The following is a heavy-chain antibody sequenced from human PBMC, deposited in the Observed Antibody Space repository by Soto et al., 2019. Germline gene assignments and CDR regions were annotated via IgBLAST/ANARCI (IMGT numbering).Heavy chain of an antibody. CDR1: GYTFTCYY. CDR2: INPNSGGT. V-gene: IGHV1-2*04. D-gene: IGHD6-13*01. J-gene: IGHJ6*02. Sequence: ASVKVSCKASGYTFTCYYMHWVRQAPGQGLEWMGWINPNSGGTNYAQKFQGWVTMTRDTSISTAYMELSRLRSDDTAVYYCARDREQQLVLGKGMAVWGQGTTVTVSS. CDR3: ARDREQQLVLGKGMAV.